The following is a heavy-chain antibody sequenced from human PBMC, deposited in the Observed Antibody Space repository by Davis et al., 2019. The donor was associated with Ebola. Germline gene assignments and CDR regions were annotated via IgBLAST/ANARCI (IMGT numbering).Heavy chain of an antibody. V-gene: IGHV4-59*08. J-gene: IGHJ6*02. Sequence: SETLSLTCTVSGGSISSYYWSWIRQPPGKGLEWIGSIYYSGSTYYNPSLKSRVTISVDTSKNQFSLKLSSVTAADTAVYYCARWRPSGSYYAYYYYGMDVWGQGTTVTVSS. CDR2: IYYSGST. CDR3: ARWRPSGSYYAYYYYGMDV. D-gene: IGHD1-26*01. CDR1: GGSISSYY.